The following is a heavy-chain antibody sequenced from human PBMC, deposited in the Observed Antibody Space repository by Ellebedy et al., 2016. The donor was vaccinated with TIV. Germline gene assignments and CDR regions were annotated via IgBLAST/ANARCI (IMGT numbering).Heavy chain of an antibody. CDR2: INPSGGST. V-gene: IGHV1-46*01. CDR3: ARDTNSWYRSYYFDY. Sequence: AASVKVSCKASGYTFTSFYMHWVRQAPGQGFEWMGMINPSGGSTSYAQRFQGRVTMTRDTSTSTVYLELSSLRSEDTAVYYCARDTNSWYRSYYFDYWGQGTLVTVSS. J-gene: IGHJ4*02. CDR1: GYTFTSFY. D-gene: IGHD6-13*01.